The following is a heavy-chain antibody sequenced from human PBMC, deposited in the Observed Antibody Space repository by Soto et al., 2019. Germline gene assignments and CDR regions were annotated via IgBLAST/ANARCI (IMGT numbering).Heavy chain of an antibody. D-gene: IGHD2-15*01. V-gene: IGHV1-69*13. CDR1: GGTFSSYA. J-gene: IGHJ5*02. CDR2: IIPIFGTT. CDR3: ARESCSGGSCYSTSNWFDP. Sequence: GASVKVSCKASGGTFSSYAISWVRQAPGQGLEWMGGIIPIFGTTNYAQKFQGRVTITADESTSTAYMELSSLRSEDTAVYYCARESCSGGSCYSTSNWFDPWGQGTLVTVSS.